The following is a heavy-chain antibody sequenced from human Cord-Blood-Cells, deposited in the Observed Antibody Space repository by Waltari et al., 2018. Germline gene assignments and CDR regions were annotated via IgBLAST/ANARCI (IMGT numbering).Heavy chain of an antibody. CDR3: ARCYRCRGGPTNTIFGVATAVAFDI. CDR2: INHSGST. J-gene: IGHJ3*02. D-gene: IGHD3-3*01. Sequence: QVQLQQWGAGLLKPSETLSLTCAVYGGSFSGYYWSWIRQPPGKGLEWIGEINHSGSTNYNPSLKSRVTRSVDTSKNQFSLKLSSVTAADTAVYYCARCYRCRGGPTNTIFGVATAVAFDIWGQGTMVTVSS. CDR1: GGSFSGYY. V-gene: IGHV4-34*01.